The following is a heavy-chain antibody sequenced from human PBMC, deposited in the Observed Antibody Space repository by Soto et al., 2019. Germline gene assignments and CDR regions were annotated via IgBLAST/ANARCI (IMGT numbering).Heavy chain of an antibody. J-gene: IGHJ2*01. CDR3: ARGIDFYFDL. CDR2: INSDESSR. V-gene: IGHV3-74*01. Sequence: EVQLVESGGDLVQPGGSLSLSCVASGFTFSNYWMHWVRQAPGKGLEWVSRINSDESSRAYADSVKGRFISSRDNDKNPLSLEMNSLRAEDTAVYYCARGIDFYFDLWGRGTLVTVSS. CDR1: GFTFSNYW.